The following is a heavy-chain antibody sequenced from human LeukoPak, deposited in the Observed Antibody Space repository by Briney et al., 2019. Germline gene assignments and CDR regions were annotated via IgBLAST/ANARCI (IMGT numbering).Heavy chain of an antibody. Sequence: GGPLRLSCAASGFTFSDYGMHWVRQAPGKGLEWVTVIWSDGSNKYYADSVKGRFTISRDNAKNSLYLQMNSLRVEDTAVYYCARSEAYCSGATCSFWYFDLWGRGTLVSVSS. CDR2: IWSDGSNK. V-gene: IGHV3-33*03. CDR3: ARSEAYCSGATCSFWYFDL. J-gene: IGHJ2*01. D-gene: IGHD2-15*01. CDR1: GFTFSDYG.